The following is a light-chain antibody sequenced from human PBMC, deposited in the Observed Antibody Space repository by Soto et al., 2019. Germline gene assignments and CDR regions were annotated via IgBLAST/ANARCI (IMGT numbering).Light chain of an antibody. J-gene: IGKJ1*01. Sequence: DIHITQSPSSLSTSVGDTVAITCLSSQNIDMYLNWYQQKPVKAPRFLISGASNLQSGVPSRFSGSGSGTDFTLTISSLQSEDFASYFCQHTFNSPPWTFGQGTKVDI. V-gene: IGKV1-39*01. CDR3: QHTFNSPPWT. CDR1: QNIDMY. CDR2: GAS.